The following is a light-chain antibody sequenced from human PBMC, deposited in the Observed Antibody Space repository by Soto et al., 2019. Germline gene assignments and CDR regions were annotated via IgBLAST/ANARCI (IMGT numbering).Light chain of an antibody. CDR1: ALPKKF. CDR2: EDT. V-gene: IGLV3-10*01. J-gene: IGLJ3*02. CDR3: YSTDDETKGV. Sequence: SYELTQPPSVSVSPGQTARITCSGDALPKKFAFSYQQKSGQAPLLVIIEDTKRPSGIAERFSGSTSGTMATLNIGGAQGEDEADYYCYSTDDETKGVFGGGTKVTVL.